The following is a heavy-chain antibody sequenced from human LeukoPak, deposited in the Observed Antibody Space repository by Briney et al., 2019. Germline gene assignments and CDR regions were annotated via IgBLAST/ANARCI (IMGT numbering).Heavy chain of an antibody. Sequence: GESLRLSCAASGFTFSDYYMSWIRQAPGKGLEWVSYVSSSSSYTHYADSVKGRITISRDNAKNSLYLQMNSLRAEDTAVYYCARASALVLRYFDWLPRALGDAFDIWGQGTMVTVSS. J-gene: IGHJ3*02. V-gene: IGHV3-11*05. CDR3: ARASALVLRYFDWLPRALGDAFDI. D-gene: IGHD3-9*01. CDR2: VSSSSSYT. CDR1: GFTFSDYY.